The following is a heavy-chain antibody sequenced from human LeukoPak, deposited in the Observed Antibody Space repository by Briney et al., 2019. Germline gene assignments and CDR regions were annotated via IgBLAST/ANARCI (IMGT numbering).Heavy chain of an antibody. CDR3: ARDYYDSSGPHDAFDI. J-gene: IGHJ3*02. CDR2: INWNGGST. CDR1: GFTFDDYG. Sequence: GGSLRLSCAASGFTFDDYGMSWVRQAPGKGLEWVSGINWNGGSTGYADSVKGRFTISRDNAKNSLYPQMNSLRAEDTALYYCARDYYDSSGPHDAFDIWGQGTMVTVSS. V-gene: IGHV3-20*04. D-gene: IGHD3-22*01.